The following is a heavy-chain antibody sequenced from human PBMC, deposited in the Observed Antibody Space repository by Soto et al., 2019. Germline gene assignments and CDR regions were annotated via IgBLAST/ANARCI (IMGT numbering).Heavy chain of an antibody. CDR2: IFWDDDK. D-gene: IGHD4-17*01. Sequence: SGPTLVKPTPTLTLTCTFSGFSLITSGVGVGWIRQPPGKALEWLALIFWDDDKRFNPSLKSRLTITKDSSKNQVVLTMTNMDPVDTATYYCAHRLEYGDFIEYYFDYWGRGTLVTVSS. J-gene: IGHJ4*02. V-gene: IGHV2-5*02. CDR1: GFSLITSGVG. CDR3: AHRLEYGDFIEYYFDY.